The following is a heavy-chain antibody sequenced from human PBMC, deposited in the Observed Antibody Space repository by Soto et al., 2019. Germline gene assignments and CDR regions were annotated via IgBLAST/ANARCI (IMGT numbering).Heavy chain of an antibody. J-gene: IGHJ4*02. D-gene: IGHD3-22*01. CDR2: VWFDGSYE. CDR3: VRDGESYDCSGKFDF. CDR1: GFPFNEYG. Sequence: QVQLMESGGGVVQPGRSLTLSCGASGFPFNEYGINWVRQAPGKGLEWVAVVWFDGSYEYFADSVKGRFTISRDNSKKTVNLQMINLIVEDTAMYFGVRDGESYDCSGKFDFWGQGTLVTVSS. V-gene: IGHV3-33*01.